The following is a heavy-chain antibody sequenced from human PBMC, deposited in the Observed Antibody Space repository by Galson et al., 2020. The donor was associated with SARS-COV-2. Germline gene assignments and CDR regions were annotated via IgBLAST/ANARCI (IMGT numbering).Heavy chain of an antibody. J-gene: IGHJ6*02. CDR1: GFTFSSYA. Sequence: GGSLRLSCAAYGFTFSSYAMHWVRQAPGKGLEWVAVISYDGSNKYYADSVKGRFTISRDNSKNTLYLQMNSLRAEDTAVYYCARDYYDSSGYSYGMDVWGQGTTVTVSS. CDR2: ISYDGSNK. V-gene: IGHV3-30*04. D-gene: IGHD3-22*01. CDR3: ARDYYDSSGYSYGMDV.